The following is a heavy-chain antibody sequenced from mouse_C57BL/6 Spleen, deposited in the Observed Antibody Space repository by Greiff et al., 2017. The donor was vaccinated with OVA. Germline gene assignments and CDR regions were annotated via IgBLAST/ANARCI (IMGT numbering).Heavy chain of an antibody. Sequence: VQLQQPGAELVRPGTSVKLSCKASGYTFTSYWMHWVKQRPGQGLEWIGVIDPSDSYTNYNQQFKGKATLTVDTSSSTAYMQLSSLTSEDAAVYYCARKIYGYDGDYYARDYWGQGTSVTVSS. CDR2: IDPSDSYT. J-gene: IGHJ4*01. CDR3: ARKIYGYDGDYYARDY. V-gene: IGHV1-59*01. CDR1: GYTFTSYW. D-gene: IGHD2-2*01.